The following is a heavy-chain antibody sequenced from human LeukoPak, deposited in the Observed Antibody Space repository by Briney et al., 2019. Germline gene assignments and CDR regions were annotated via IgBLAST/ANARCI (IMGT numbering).Heavy chain of an antibody. J-gene: IGHJ4*02. Sequence: TPSETLSLTCTVSGGSISSGGYYWSWIRQHPGKGLEWIGYIYYSGSTYYNPSLKSRVTISVDTSKNQFSLKLSSVTAADTAVYYCGRDDSSGYYYVYWGQGTLVTVSS. CDR3: GRDDSSGYYYVY. CDR2: IYYSGST. CDR1: GGSISSGGYY. D-gene: IGHD3-22*01. V-gene: IGHV4-31*03.